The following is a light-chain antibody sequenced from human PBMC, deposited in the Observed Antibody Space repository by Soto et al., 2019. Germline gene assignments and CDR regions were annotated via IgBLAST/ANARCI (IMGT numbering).Light chain of an antibody. J-gene: IGLJ1*01. CDR2: EAS. V-gene: IGLV2-23*01. CDR1: SSDVGSYDL. Sequence: QSVLTQPASVSGSPGQSITISCTGTSSDVGSYDLVSWYQQYPGKAPKLMIYEASERPSGVSYRFSGSKSANTASLTISGLQAEDEAAYYCCSYAGDSTYVFGTGTRSPS. CDR3: CSYAGDSTYV.